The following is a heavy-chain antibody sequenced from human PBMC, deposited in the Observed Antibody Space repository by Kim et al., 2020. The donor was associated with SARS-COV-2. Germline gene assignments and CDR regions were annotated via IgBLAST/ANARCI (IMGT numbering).Heavy chain of an antibody. CDR1: GVSFGGYC. J-gene: IGHJ4*02. CDR2: IDHSGAT. CDR3: ARGGPYSAYDFDF. Sequence: SETLSLTCGVYGVSFGGYCGRWMGQPPGKGLEWIGEIDHSGATNYIPSLKSRVSMSVDTSKNQFSLKLNSVTAADTAVYYCARGGPYSAYDFDFWGQGTLVTVSS. D-gene: IGHD5-12*01. V-gene: IGHV4-34*01.